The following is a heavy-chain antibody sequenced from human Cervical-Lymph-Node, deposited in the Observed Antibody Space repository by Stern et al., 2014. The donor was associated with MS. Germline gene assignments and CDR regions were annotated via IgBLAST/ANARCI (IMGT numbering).Heavy chain of an antibody. CDR2: IYYSGRP. CDR1: GGSITSYY. Sequence: QLQLQESGPGLVKPSETLSLTCTVSGGSITSYYLSWIRQPPGKGLEWIGYIYYSGRPNYSPSLKSRVTISADTSKNQLSLKLSSVTAADTAVYYCARLNMITFGGVIVKGTGAFDIWGQGTM. D-gene: IGHD3-16*02. V-gene: IGHV4-59*01. CDR3: ARLNMITFGGVIVKGTGAFDI. J-gene: IGHJ3*02.